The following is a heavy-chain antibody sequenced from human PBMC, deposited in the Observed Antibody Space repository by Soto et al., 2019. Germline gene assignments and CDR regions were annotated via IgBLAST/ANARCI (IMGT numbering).Heavy chain of an antibody. D-gene: IGHD3-10*01. CDR3: AKGKSTGDIDWFDP. CDR1: GFTLQNYA. CDR2: LIGGHYGT. J-gene: IGHJ5*02. V-gene: IGHV3-23*01. Sequence: HPGGSLRLSCTASGFTLQNYAMAWVRQAPGKGLEWVSTLIGGHYGTAYSYSVKGRFTVSRGNSKNCLYLQMNSLGVEDTAMYFCAKGKSTGDIDWFDPWGQGSLVTVYS.